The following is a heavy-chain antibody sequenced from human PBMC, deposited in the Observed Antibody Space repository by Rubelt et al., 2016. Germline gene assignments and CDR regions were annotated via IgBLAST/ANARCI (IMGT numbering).Heavy chain of an antibody. J-gene: IGHJ4*02. D-gene: IGHD1-26*01. Sequence: QVQLVQSGAEVKKPGASVKVSCKASGYTFTSYYMHWVRQAPGQGLEWMGIINPSGGSTSYAQKFQGRVTMTRDTYTSTVYMERSSLRSEDTAVYYCARLYEEGATHFDYWGQGTLVTVSS. CDR3: ARLYEEGATHFDY. V-gene: IGHV1-46*01. CDR2: INPSGGST. CDR1: GYTFTSYY.